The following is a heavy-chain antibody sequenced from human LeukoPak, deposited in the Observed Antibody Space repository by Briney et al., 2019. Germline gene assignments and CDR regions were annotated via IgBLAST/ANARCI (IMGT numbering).Heavy chain of an antibody. CDR2: ISSSSTYI. V-gene: IGHV3-21*01. J-gene: IGHJ3*02. CDR1: GFTFSSYI. Sequence: GGSLRLSCAASGFTFSSYILNWVRQAPGKGLEWVSSISSSSTYIYYADSVKGRFTISRDNAKNSLYLQMNSLRAEDTAVYYCVRSGHYFEYAFDIWGQGTRVTVSS. D-gene: IGHD3-22*01. CDR3: VRSGHYFEYAFDI.